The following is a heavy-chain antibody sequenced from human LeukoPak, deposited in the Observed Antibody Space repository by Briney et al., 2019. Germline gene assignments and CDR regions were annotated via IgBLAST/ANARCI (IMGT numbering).Heavy chain of an antibody. J-gene: IGHJ4*02. D-gene: IGHD3-22*01. CDR3: AIDYYDSPSLDY. Sequence: GRSLRLSCAASGFTFNYHAMHWVRQAPGKGRERGAVISYDGSNKYYEDSVKGRFTISIDNSKNTLYLQMTSLRAEDPAVYYCAIDYYDSPSLDYWGQGTLVTVSS. CDR2: ISYDGSNK. CDR1: GFTFNYHA. V-gene: IGHV3-30-3*01.